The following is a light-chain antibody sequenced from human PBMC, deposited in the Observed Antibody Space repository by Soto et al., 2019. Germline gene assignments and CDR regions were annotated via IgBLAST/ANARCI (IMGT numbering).Light chain of an antibody. V-gene: IGLV2-14*02. CDR1: ANDIGTYNL. J-gene: IGLJ2*01. Sequence: QSALTQPASVSGSPGQSITISCTGTANDIGTYNLVSWYQQHPGKAPKLIIYEVSNRPSGVSNRFSGSKSGNTASLTISGLRAEDEGDYFCSSFTGTSALILFGGGTKLTVL. CDR3: SSFTGTSALIL. CDR2: EVS.